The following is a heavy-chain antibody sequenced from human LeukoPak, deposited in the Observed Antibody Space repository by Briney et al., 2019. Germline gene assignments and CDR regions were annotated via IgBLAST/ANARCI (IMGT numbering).Heavy chain of an antibody. D-gene: IGHD3-10*01. V-gene: IGHV4-59*08. Sequence: ADTLSLTCTVSGGSIRGYYWSWIRQPPGKGLEWIGYSYYSGGTNFNPSLKSRVTISVDTSKNQFSLKLSAVTAADTAVYYCARHEFDSGSLPYFDYWGQGILVTVSS. CDR1: GGSIRGYY. CDR2: SYYSGGT. J-gene: IGHJ4*02. CDR3: ARHEFDSGSLPYFDY.